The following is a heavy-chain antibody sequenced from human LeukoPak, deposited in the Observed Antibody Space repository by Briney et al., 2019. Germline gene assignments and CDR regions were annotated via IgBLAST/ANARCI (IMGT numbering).Heavy chain of an antibody. CDR2: ISPSGNT. CDR3: ARRVRSADYRLDY. V-gene: IGHV4-34*01. Sequence: SETLSLTCAVYGGSFTIYSWTWIRQPPGKSLEWVGEISPSGNTQYNPSLKSRVTISLGASKSQFYLKLNSVTAADTGVYYCARRVRSADYRLDYWGQGTLVTVSS. D-gene: IGHD4-11*01. CDR1: GGSFTIYS. J-gene: IGHJ4*02.